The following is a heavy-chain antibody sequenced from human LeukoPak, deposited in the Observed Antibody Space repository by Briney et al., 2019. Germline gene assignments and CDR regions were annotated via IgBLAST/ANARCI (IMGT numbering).Heavy chain of an antibody. J-gene: IGHJ4*02. CDR2: IRYDGSNK. CDR1: GFTFSSYG. CDR3: AKDLGSGSYDPPDFDY. V-gene: IGHV3-30*02. D-gene: IGHD1-26*01. Sequence: SGGSLRLSCAASGFTFSSYGMHWVRQAPGKGLEWLAFIRYDGSNKYYADSVKGRFTISRDNSKNTLYLQMNSLRAEDTAVYYCAKDLGSGSYDPPDFDYWGQGTLVTVSS.